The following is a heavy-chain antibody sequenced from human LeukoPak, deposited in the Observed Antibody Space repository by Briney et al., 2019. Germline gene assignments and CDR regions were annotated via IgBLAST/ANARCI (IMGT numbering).Heavy chain of an antibody. CDR3: ARRYCSGGSCSYYYYGMDV. CDR2: ISSSSSYI. V-gene: IGHV3-21*01. CDR1: GFTFSSYG. D-gene: IGHD2-15*01. Sequence: GGSLRLSCAASGFTFSSYGMHWVRQAPGKGLEWVSSISSSSSYIYYADSVKGRFTISRDNAKNSLYLQMNSLRAEDTAVYYCARRYCSGGSCSYYYYGMDVWGQGTTVTVSS. J-gene: IGHJ6*02.